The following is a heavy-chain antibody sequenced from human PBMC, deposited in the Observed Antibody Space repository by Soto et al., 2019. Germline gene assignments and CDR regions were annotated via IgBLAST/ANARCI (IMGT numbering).Heavy chain of an antibody. D-gene: IGHD3-22*01. CDR3: AKSHDTSAYYLSIDS. J-gene: IGHJ4*02. CDR1: GFTFSSYE. V-gene: IGHV3-48*03. CDR2: ISSSGSTI. Sequence: GGSLRLSCAASGFTFSSYEMNWVRQAPGKGLEWVSYISSSGSTIYYADSVKGRFTISRDNAKNSLYLQMNSLRAEDTAVYYCAKSHDTSAYYLSIDSWGQGTQVTVSS.